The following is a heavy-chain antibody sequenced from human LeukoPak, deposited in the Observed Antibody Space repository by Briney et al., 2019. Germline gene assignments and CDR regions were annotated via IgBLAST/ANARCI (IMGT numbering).Heavy chain of an antibody. D-gene: IGHD6-19*01. V-gene: IGHV3-21*04. J-gene: IGHJ1*01. CDR3: AKDQSYGWYNPVYFQH. CDR2: ISSSSSYI. Sequence: GGSLRLSCAASGFTFSSYSMNWVRQAPGKGLEWVSSISSSSSYIYYADSVKGRFTISRDNAKNSLYLQMNSLRAEDTAVYYCAKDQSYGWYNPVYFQHWGQGTLVTVSS. CDR1: GFTFSSYS.